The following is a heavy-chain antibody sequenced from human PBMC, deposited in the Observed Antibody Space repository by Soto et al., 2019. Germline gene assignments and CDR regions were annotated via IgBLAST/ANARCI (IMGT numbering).Heavy chain of an antibody. J-gene: IGHJ4*02. Sequence: GASVKVSCKASGYTFSSYGINWVRQAPGQGLEWMGWMNPNSGNTGYAQKFQGRVTMTRNTSISTAYMELSSLRSEDTAVYYCARGGLWFGELSGDYWGQGTLVTVSS. V-gene: IGHV1-8*02. D-gene: IGHD3-10*01. CDR1: GYTFSSYG. CDR2: MNPNSGNT. CDR3: ARGGLWFGELSGDY.